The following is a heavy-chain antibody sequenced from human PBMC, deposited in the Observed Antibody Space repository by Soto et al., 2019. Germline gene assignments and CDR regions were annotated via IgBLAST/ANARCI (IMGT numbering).Heavy chain of an antibody. Sequence: PSETLSLTCAVYGGSFSGYYWSWIRQPPGKGLEWNGEINHSGSTNYNPSLKSRVTISVDTSKNQFSLKLSSVTAADTAVYYCARPSYSSSWYESYYMDVWGKGTTVTVSS. J-gene: IGHJ6*03. CDR3: ARPSYSSSWYESYYMDV. CDR1: GGSFSGYY. CDR2: INHSGST. D-gene: IGHD6-13*01. V-gene: IGHV4-34*01.